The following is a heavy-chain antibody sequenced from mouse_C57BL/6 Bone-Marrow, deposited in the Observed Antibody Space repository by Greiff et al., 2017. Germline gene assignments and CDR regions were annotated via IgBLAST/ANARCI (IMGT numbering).Heavy chain of an antibody. CDR2: ISYDGSN. CDR1: GYSITSGYY. CDR3: ANYYYGSKYYFDY. J-gene: IGHJ2*01. Sequence: EVQLQQSGPGLVKPSQSLSLTCSVTGYSITSGYYWNWIRQFPGNKLEWMGYISYDGSNNYNPSLKNRISITRDTSQNQFFLKLNSVTTEDTATYYCANYYYGSKYYFDYWGQGTTLTVSS. D-gene: IGHD1-1*01. V-gene: IGHV3-6*01.